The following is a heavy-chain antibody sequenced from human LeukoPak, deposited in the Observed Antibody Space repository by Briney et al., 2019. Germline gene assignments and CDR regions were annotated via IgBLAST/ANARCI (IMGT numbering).Heavy chain of an antibody. V-gene: IGHV3-30*02. CDR1: GFIFNTYV. Sequence: GGSLRLSCAASGFIFNTYVMHWVRQAPGKGLEWLALIRYDGSNKNYADSVKGRFTISRDNTKNSLYLQMNSLRAEDTAVYYCAKDGGSDPDSFDIWGQGTMVTVSS. J-gene: IGHJ3*02. CDR3: AKDGGSDPDSFDI. D-gene: IGHD2-15*01. CDR2: IRYDGSNK.